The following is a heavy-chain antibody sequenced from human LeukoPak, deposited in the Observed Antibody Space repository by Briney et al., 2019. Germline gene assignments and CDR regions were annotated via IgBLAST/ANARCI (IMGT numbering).Heavy chain of an antibody. CDR1: GGSISSGSYY. D-gene: IGHD6-13*01. V-gene: IGHV4-61*02. Sequence: PSETLSLTCTVSGGSISSGSYYWSWIRQPAGKGLEWIGRIYTSGSTTYNPSLKSRVTISVDTSKNQFSLKLSSVTAADTAVYYCARAAALDSWGQGTLVTVSS. J-gene: IGHJ4*02. CDR3: ARAAALDS. CDR2: IYTSGST.